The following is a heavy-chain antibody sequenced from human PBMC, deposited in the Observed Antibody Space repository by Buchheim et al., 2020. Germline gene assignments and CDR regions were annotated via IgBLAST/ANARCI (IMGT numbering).Heavy chain of an antibody. V-gene: IGHV3-23*01. J-gene: IGHJ4*02. CDR1: GFTFSSYA. D-gene: IGHD3-22*01. CDR3: AKGKYYYDSSGYGSYYFDY. Sequence: EVQLLESGGGLVQPGGSLRLSCAASGFTFSSYAMSWVRQAPGKGLEWVSAISGSGGSTYYADSVKGRFTISRDNSKHTLYLQMNSLRAEDTAVYYCAKGKYYYDSSGYGSYYFDYWGQGTL. CDR2: ISGSGGST.